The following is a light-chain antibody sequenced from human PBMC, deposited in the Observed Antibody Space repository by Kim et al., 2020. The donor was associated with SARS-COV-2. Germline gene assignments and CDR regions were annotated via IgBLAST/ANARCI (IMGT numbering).Light chain of an antibody. CDR1: QDISTL. J-gene: IGKJ4*01. V-gene: IGKV1-12*01. Sequence: DIQMTQSPSSVSASVGDRVSITCRASQDISTLLAWYQQKPGKAPKLLIYHASTLERGVPLRFSGSGSGTEFTLSISSLQLEDIATYHCQQSTTFPLTFGGGTKVDIK. CDR2: HAS. CDR3: QQSTTFPLT.